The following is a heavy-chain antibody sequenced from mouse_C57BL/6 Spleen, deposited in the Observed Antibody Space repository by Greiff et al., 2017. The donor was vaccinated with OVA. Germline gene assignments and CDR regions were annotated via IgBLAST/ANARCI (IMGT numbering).Heavy chain of an antibody. D-gene: IGHD2-4*01. CDR3: AYDYEGY. Sequence: VQLQQPGAELVKPGASVKLSCKASGYTFTSYWMQWVKQRPGQGLEWIGEIDPSDSYTNYNQKFKGKATLNVDTSSSTAYMQLSSLTSEDSAVYYCAYDYEGYWGQGTTLTVSS. CDR1: GYTFTSYW. J-gene: IGHJ2*01. CDR2: IDPSDSYT. V-gene: IGHV1-50*01.